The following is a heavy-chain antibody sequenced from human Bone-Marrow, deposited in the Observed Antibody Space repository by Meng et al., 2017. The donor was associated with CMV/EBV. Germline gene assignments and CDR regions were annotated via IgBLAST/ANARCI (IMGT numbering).Heavy chain of an antibody. Sequence: SETLSLTCTVSGYSVSSAYYWGWIRQPPGKGLEWIGSIYHSGSTYYNSSLKSRVTISIDTSKNQFSLKLSSVTAADTAVYYCARGIVVVPAAIVANWFDPWGQGTLVTVSS. D-gene: IGHD2-2*01. CDR1: GYSVSSAYY. J-gene: IGHJ5*02. V-gene: IGHV4-38-2*02. CDR2: IYHSGST. CDR3: ARGIVVVPAAIVANWFDP.